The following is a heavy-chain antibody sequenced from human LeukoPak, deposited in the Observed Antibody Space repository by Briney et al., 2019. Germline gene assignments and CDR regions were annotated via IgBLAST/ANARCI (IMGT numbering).Heavy chain of an antibody. J-gene: IGHJ6*03. CDR3: AGSHSSSPYYYYMDV. CDR2: ISGSGGST. V-gene: IGHV3-23*01. Sequence: GGSLRLSCAASGFTFSSYAMSWVRQAPGKGLEWVSAISGSGGSTYYADSVKGRFTISRDNSKNTLYLQMNSLRAEDTAVYYCAGSHSSSPYYYYMDVWGKGTTVTVSS. CDR1: GFTFSSYA. D-gene: IGHD6-6*01.